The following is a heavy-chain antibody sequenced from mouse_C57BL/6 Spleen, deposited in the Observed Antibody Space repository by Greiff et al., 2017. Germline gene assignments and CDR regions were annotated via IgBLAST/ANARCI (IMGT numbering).Heavy chain of an antibody. V-gene: IGHV1-82*01. CDR2: IYPEDGDT. CDR3: ASGPCCDANYYAMDY. Sequence: VQLVESGPELVKPGASVKLSCKASGYAFSSSWMNWVKQRPGQGLEWIGRIYPEDGDTNYNRKFKGKATLTADKSSSTAYMQLSSLTSEDSAVYVCASGPCCDANYYAMDYWGQGTSVTVSS. CDR1: GYAFSSSW. D-gene: IGHD2-3*01. J-gene: IGHJ4*01.